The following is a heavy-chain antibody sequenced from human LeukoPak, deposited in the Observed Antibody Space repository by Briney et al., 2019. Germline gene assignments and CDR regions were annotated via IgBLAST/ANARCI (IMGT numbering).Heavy chain of an antibody. CDR3: TRGSSGRRDN. J-gene: IGHJ4*02. CDR1: GHTFTSCD. Sequence: ASVKVSCKASGHTFTSCDINWVRQATGQGLEWMGWMNPNSGNTGYGQSFQGRITMTRDISIGTAYMELSNLTSEDTAIYYCTRGSSGRRDNWGQGTLVTVSA. V-gene: IGHV1-8*01. D-gene: IGHD6-19*01. CDR2: MNPNSGNT.